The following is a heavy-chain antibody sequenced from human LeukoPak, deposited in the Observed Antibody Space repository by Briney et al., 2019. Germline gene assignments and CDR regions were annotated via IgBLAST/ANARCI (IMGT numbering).Heavy chain of an antibody. J-gene: IGHJ5*02. Sequence: ASVKVSCKASGYTFTSYDINWVRQATGQGLEWMGRMNPNSGNTGYAQKFQGRVTMTRNTSINTAYMELSSLRSEDTAVYYCAREGGWNYGSVNWFDPWGQGTLVTVSS. CDR1: GYTFTSYD. V-gene: IGHV1-8*01. CDR2: MNPNSGNT. D-gene: IGHD1-7*01. CDR3: AREGGWNYGSVNWFDP.